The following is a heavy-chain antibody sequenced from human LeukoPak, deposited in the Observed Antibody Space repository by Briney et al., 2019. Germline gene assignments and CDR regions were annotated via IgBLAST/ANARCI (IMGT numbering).Heavy chain of an antibody. V-gene: IGHV3-30*18. D-gene: IGHD6-19*01. CDR1: GFTFSSYG. CDR3: AKGRWGLSSGCYNY. Sequence: PGGSLRLSCAASGFTFSSYGMHWVRQAPGKGLEWVAVISYDGSIKYYADSVKGRFTISRDNSRNTLYLQMNSLRAEDTAVYYCAKGRWGLSSGCYNYWGQGTLVTVSS. CDR2: ISYDGSIK. J-gene: IGHJ4*02.